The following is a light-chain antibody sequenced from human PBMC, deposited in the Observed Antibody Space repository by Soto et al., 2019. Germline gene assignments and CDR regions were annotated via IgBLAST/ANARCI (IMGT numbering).Light chain of an antibody. CDR3: QQSFTTPFT. J-gene: IGKJ3*01. V-gene: IGKV1-39*01. CDR1: QSISKY. Sequence: DIQMTQSPSSLSTSVGDKVTITCRASQSISKYLNWYQQKPGKAPKLLISVAASLQSEVPSRFSGDGSETDFTLSISSLQPADSATYYCQQSFTTPFTFGPGTKVDVK. CDR2: VAA.